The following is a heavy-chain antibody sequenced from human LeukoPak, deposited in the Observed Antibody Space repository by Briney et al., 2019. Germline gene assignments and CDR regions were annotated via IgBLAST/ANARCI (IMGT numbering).Heavy chain of an antibody. J-gene: IGHJ6*03. Sequence: ASVKVSCKASGYTFTSYGISWVRQAPGQGLEWMGWISAYNGNTNYAQKLRGRVTMTTDTSTSTAYMELRSLRSDDTAVYYCARANRVRYYYDSSGTDYYMDVWGKGTTVTVSS. CDR2: ISAYNGNT. V-gene: IGHV1-18*01. CDR3: ARANRVRYYYDSSGTDYYMDV. CDR1: GYTFTSYG. D-gene: IGHD3-22*01.